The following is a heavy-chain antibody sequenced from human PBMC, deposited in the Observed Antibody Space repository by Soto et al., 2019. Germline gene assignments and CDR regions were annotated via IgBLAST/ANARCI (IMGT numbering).Heavy chain of an antibody. CDR1: GFSFSDYS. Sequence: QVQLVESGGDLVKPGGSLRLSCVASGFSFSDYSMTWMRQAPGGGLDFVAFISNTAITDYYANSVKWRFTISRDNARNSVYLQMDSLRAEDAALYYCAIDLHQMISHKHYYYYLVVWGTGTTVPVSS. CDR3: AIDLHQMISHKHYYYYLVV. V-gene: IGHV3-11*01. CDR2: ISNTAITD. D-gene: IGHD3-16*01. J-gene: IGHJ6*03.